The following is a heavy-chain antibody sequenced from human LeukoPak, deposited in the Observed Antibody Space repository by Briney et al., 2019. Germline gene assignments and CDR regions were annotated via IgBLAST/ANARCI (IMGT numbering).Heavy chain of an antibody. CDR3: ARHTRYSSSSRVFDY. Sequence: RTGESLKISCKGSGYSFTNYWIGWVRLMPGKGLEWMGIIYPGDSDTKYSPSFQGQVAISADKSISTAYLQWSSLKASDTAMYYCARHTRYSSSSRVFDYWGQGTLVTVPS. J-gene: IGHJ4*02. V-gene: IGHV5-51*01. D-gene: IGHD6-6*01. CDR2: IYPGDSDT. CDR1: GYSFTNYW.